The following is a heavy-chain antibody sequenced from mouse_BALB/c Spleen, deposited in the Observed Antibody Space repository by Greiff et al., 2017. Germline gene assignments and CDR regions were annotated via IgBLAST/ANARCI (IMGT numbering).Heavy chain of an antibody. J-gene: IGHJ3*01. CDR3: ARGMITTWFAY. CDR1: GFTFSSFG. D-gene: IGHD2-4*01. Sequence: EVQVVESGGGLVQPGGSRKLSCAASGFTFSSFGMHWVRQAPEKGLEWVAYISSGSSTIYYADTVKGRFTISRDNPKNTLFLQMTSLRSEDTAMYYCARGMITTWFAYWGQGTLVTVSA. CDR2: ISSGSSTI. V-gene: IGHV5-17*02.